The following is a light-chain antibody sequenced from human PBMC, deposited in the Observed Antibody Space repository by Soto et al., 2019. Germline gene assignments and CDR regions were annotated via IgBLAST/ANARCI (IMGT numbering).Light chain of an antibody. CDR2: LTS. CDR3: HQRQSWPRT. V-gene: IGKV3-11*01. J-gene: IGKJ1*01. Sequence: EIVLTQSPATLSAFPGDRVTLSCSASQALNTRLAWYQHKPGQAPRLLIYLTSNRAAGVPSRFSAWGSETDFTLTISDVQPEDFAVYYCHQRQSWPRTFGQGTKVDMK. CDR1: QALNTR.